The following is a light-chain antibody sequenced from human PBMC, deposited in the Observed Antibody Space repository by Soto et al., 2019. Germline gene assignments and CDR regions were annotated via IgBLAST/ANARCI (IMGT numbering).Light chain of an antibody. CDR1: QSISSW. CDR3: QQYNS. V-gene: IGKV1-5*01. Sequence: DIQMTQSPSTLSASVGDRVTITCRASQSISSWLAWYQQKPGKAPKLLIYDASSLESGVPSRFSGSGSGTEFTLTISSLQPDDFATYYCQQYNSFGQGTKLEIK. J-gene: IGKJ2*01. CDR2: DAS.